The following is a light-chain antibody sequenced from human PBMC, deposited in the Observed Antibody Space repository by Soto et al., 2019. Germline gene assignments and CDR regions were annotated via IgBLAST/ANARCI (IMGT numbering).Light chain of an antibody. CDR2: GAS. CDR3: QHYNNWPFT. J-gene: IGKJ2*01. Sequence: EIVMTHSPATLSVSPGERATLSCRASQSVSSNLAWYQQKPGQAPTLLIYGASARATGIPVRFSGSRSGTEFTLTISSLQSEDFAVYYCQHYNNWPFTFGQGTKLEIK. CDR1: QSVSSN. V-gene: IGKV3-15*01.